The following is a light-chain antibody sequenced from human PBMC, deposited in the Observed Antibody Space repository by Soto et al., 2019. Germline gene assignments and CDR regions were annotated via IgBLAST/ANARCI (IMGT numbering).Light chain of an antibody. Sequence: IMLTQSPGTLSLSPGERATLSCRAIQSVSSSYLAWYQQKPGQAPRLLIYDASSRATGIPDRFSGSGSGTDFTLTISRLEPEDSAVYYCQQYGSSPPITFGQGTRLEI. J-gene: IGKJ5*01. CDR2: DAS. CDR1: QSVSSSY. V-gene: IGKV3-20*01. CDR3: QQYGSSPPIT.